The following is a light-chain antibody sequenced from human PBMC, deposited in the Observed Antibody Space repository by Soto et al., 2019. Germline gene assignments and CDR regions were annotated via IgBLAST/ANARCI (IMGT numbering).Light chain of an antibody. CDR1: QSVSSN. J-gene: IGKJ1*01. CDR2: GAS. Sequence: EKVMTQSPATLSVSPGERATLSCRASQSVSSNLAWYQQKPGQAPRLLMYGASTRATGIPARFSGSGSGTELTLTISSLQSEDFAVYYCQQYDNWPLTFGQGTKVDIK. V-gene: IGKV3-15*01. CDR3: QQYDNWPLT.